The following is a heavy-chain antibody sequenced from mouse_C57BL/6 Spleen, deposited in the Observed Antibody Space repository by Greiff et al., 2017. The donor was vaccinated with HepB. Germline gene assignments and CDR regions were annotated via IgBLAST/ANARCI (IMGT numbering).Heavy chain of an antibody. V-gene: IGHV5-4*01. Sequence: EVNVVESGGGLVKPGGSLKLSCAASGFTFSSYAMSWVRQTPEKRLEWVATISDGGSYTYYPDNVKGRFTISRDNAKNNLYLQMSHLKSEDTAMYYCARDRGDYDDATDYWGQGSSVTVSS. CDR1: GFTFSSYA. CDR3: ARDRGDYDDATDY. CDR2: ISDGGSYT. D-gene: IGHD2-4*01. J-gene: IGHJ4*01.